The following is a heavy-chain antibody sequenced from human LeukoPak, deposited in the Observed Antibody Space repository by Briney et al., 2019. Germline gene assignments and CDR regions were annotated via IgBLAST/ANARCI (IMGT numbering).Heavy chain of an antibody. V-gene: IGHV4-59*01. J-gene: IGHJ4*02. Sequence: SETLSLTCAVYGGSFSGYYWSWIRQPPGKGLEWIGYIYYSGSTNYNPSLKSRVTISVDTSKNQFSLKLSSVTAADTAVYYCARAEQQLGYYFDYWGQGTLVTVSS. CDR2: IYYSGST. CDR3: ARAEQQLGYYFDY. CDR1: GGSFSGYY. D-gene: IGHD6-13*01.